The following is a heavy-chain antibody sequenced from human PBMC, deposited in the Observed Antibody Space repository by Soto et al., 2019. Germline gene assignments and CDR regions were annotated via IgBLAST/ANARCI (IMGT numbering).Heavy chain of an antibody. D-gene: IGHD3-3*01. Sequence: PGGSLRLSCAASGFTFSDYYMSWIRQAPGKGLEWVSYISGSGSTIYYADSVKGRFTISRDNAKNSLFLQMNSLRAEDTAVYYCACATIFGVVSYYFDYWGQGTLVTVSS. CDR2: ISGSGSTI. V-gene: IGHV3-11*01. CDR1: GFTFSDYY. J-gene: IGHJ4*02. CDR3: ACATIFGVVSYYFDY.